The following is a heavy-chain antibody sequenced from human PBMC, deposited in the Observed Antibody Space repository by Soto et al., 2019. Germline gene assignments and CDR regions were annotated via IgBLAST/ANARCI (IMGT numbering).Heavy chain of an antibody. Sequence: SETLSLTCTVSGGSVSSGRYSWSWIRQPPRKGLEWIGYMYYSGSTKYNPSLKSRVTISVDTSKNQFALKLSSMTAADTAVYYCARSRRGRGWLGGQRTLVTVSS. D-gene: IGHD6-19*01. CDR1: GGSVSSGRYS. J-gene: IGHJ4*02. V-gene: IGHV4-61*01. CDR3: ARSRRGRGWL. CDR2: MYYSGST.